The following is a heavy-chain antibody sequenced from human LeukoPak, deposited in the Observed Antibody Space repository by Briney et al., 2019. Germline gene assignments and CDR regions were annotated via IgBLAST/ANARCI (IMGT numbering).Heavy chain of an antibody. D-gene: IGHD6-13*01. CDR2: VHYSGST. J-gene: IGHJ4*02. Sequence: PSETLSLTCVVSGGSIGSYYWSWIRQPPGKGLEWIGYVHYSGSTNYNPSLKSRATISVDTSKSQFSLKLSSVTAADTAIYYCARGYSSSWYYFDYWGQGTLVTVSS. V-gene: IGHV4-59*08. CDR3: ARGYSSSWYYFDY. CDR1: GGSIGSYY.